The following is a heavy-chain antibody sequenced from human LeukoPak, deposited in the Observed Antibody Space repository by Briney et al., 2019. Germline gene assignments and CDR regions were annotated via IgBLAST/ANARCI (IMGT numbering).Heavy chain of an antibody. CDR3: AKIAGSSEADAFDI. D-gene: IGHD6-6*01. CDR2: ISYDGSNK. J-gene: IGHJ3*02. V-gene: IGHV3-30*18. CDR1: GFTFSSFA. Sequence: PGRSLRLSCAVSGFTFSSFAVHWVRQAPGKGLEWVAVISYDGSNKYYADSVKGRFTISRDNSKNTLYLQMNSLRAEDTAVYYCAKIAGSSEADAFDIWGQGTMVTVSS.